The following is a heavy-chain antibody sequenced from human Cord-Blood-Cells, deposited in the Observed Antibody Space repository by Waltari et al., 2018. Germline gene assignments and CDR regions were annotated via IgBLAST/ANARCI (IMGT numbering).Heavy chain of an antibody. CDR3: TTDLADPAAIVLMVYADAFDI. CDR1: GFPFSTAW. D-gene: IGHD2-8*01. J-gene: IGHJ3*02. Sequence: EVQLVESGGGLVKPGGSLRLSCAASGFPFSTAWMSWVLQAPGTGLAWVGRIKSKTDGGTTDYAAPVKGRFTISRDDSKNTLYLQMNSLKTEDTAVYYCTTDLADPAAIVLMVYADAFDIWGQGTMVTVSS. CDR2: IKSKTDGGTT. V-gene: IGHV3-15*01.